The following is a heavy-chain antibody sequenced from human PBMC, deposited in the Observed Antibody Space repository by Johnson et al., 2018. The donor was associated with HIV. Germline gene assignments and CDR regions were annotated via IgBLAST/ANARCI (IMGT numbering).Heavy chain of an antibody. CDR1: GFTFSSYA. V-gene: IGHV3-30-3*01. CDR2: ISYDGSNK. D-gene: IGHD1-26*01. Sequence: QVQLVESVGGVVQPGRSLRLSCAASGFTFSSYAMHWVRQTPGKGLEWVAIISYDGSNKYYADSVKGRFTISRDNSKNTLYLQMNSLRAEDTAVYYCAKDPVGATWAFDIWGQGTMVTVSS. CDR3: AKDPVGATWAFDI. J-gene: IGHJ3*02.